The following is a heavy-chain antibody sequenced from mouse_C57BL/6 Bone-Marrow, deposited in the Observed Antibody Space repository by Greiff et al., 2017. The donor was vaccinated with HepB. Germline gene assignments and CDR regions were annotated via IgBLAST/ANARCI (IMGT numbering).Heavy chain of an antibody. CDR2: IYPRDGST. CDR1: GYTFTSYD. V-gene: IGHV1-85*01. J-gene: IGHJ4*01. Sequence: VQLQQSGPELVKPGASVKLSCKASGYTFTSYDINWVKQRPGQGLEWIGWIYPRDGSTKYNEKFKGKATLTVDTSSSTAYMEIHSLTSGDSAVYFCARGGYYSNYYAMDYWGQGTSVTVSS. CDR3: ARGGYYSNYYAMDY. D-gene: IGHD2-5*01.